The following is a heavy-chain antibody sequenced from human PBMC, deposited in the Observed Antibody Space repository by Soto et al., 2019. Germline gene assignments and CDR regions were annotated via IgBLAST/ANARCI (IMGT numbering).Heavy chain of an antibody. CDR2: INPISGAT. Sequence: ASVKVSCKASGYTFTGYYMHWVRQAPGQGLDWMARINPISGATKYAEKFEGRVTMTRDTSTSTAYLELNSLTSDDTAVYYCVRGGYGDYLHHWGQGTLVTVSS. D-gene: IGHD4-17*01. CDR3: VRGGYGDYLHH. J-gene: IGHJ1*01. CDR1: GYTFTGYY. V-gene: IGHV1-2*06.